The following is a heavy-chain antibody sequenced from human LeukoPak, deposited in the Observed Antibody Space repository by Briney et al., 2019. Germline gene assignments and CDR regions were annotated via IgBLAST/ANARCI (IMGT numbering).Heavy chain of an antibody. CDR2: IYPGDSDT. D-gene: IGHD2-8*01. J-gene: IGHJ6*03. CDR1: GYTFTSYW. Sequence: PGESLQISCKGSGYTFTSYWIGWVRQLPGKGLEWMGSIYPGDSDTRYSPSFQGQVTISADKSINTAYVQWSSLKASDTAMYYCARPKYGDYYYMDVWGKGTTVTVSS. CDR3: ARPKYGDYYYMDV. V-gene: IGHV5-51*01.